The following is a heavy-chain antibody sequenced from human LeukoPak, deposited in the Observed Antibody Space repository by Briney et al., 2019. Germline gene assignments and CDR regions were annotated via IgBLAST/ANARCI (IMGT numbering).Heavy chain of an antibody. Sequence: PGGSLRLSCAASGFTFSNYAMSWVRQAPGKGLEWVSAIRGDGTRTYYADSVKGRFTISRDNSKNKLYLQLNSLRAEDTAVYYCAKRNSSGWYYFDYWGQGTLVTVSS. CDR3: AKRNSSGWYYFDY. D-gene: IGHD6-19*01. CDR1: GFTFSNYA. V-gene: IGHV3-23*01. CDR2: IRGDGTRT. J-gene: IGHJ4*02.